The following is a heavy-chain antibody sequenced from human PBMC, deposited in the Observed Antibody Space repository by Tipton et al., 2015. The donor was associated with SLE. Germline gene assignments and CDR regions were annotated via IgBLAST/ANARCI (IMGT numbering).Heavy chain of an antibody. CDR1: GYSLGSGYY. CDR2: IYHSGSS. D-gene: IGHD2-2*01. V-gene: IGHV4-38-2*02. J-gene: IGHJ5*02. Sequence: TLSLTCTVSGYSLGSGYYWGWIRQPPGKGLEWIGSIYHSGSSYYNPSLKSRITISVDTSKNQFSLKLRSVTAADAAVYYCATQKYQLLGGWFDPWGQGTLVTVSS. CDR3: ATQKYQLLGGWFDP.